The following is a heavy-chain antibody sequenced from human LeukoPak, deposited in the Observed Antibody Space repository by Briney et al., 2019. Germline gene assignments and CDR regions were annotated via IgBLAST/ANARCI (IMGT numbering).Heavy chain of an antibody. CDR2: IYYSGST. V-gene: IGHV4-59*01. CDR3: ARGPTRYYFDY. D-gene: IGHD3-9*01. CDR1: GGSSNNYY. J-gene: IGHJ4*02. Sequence: SETLSLTCTVSGGSSNNYYWSWIRQPPGKGLEWIAYIYYSGSTNCNPSLKSRVTISIDTSKNQFSLKLSSETAADTAVYYCARGPTRYYFDYWGQGTPVTVSS.